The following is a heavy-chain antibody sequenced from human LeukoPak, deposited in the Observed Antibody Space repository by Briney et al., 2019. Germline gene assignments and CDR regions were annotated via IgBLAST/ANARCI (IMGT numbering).Heavy chain of an antibody. CDR1: GFTFSSYG. V-gene: IGHV3-30*02. CDR3: AKGYGSGSYLDY. D-gene: IGHD3-10*01. CDR2: IRYDGSNK. J-gene: IGHJ4*02. Sequence: GXXLRLSCAASGFTFSSYGMHWVRQAPGKGLEWVAFIRYDGSNKYYADSVKGRFTISRDNCRNTLYLQMNSLRAEDTAVYYCAKGYGSGSYLDYWGQGTLVTVSS.